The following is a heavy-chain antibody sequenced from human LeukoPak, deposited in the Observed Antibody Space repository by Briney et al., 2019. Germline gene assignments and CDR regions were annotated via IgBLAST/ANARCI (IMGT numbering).Heavy chain of an antibody. CDR2: INHSGST. CDR1: GGSFSGYY. D-gene: IGHD6-19*01. Sequence: PSETLSLTCAVYGGSFSGYYWSWIRQSPGKGLEWIGEINHSGSTNYNPSLKSRVTISVDTSKNQFSLKLSSVTAADTAVYYCARGIAVAGYYFDYWGQGTLVTVSS. CDR3: ARGIAVAGYYFDY. J-gene: IGHJ4*02. V-gene: IGHV4-34*01.